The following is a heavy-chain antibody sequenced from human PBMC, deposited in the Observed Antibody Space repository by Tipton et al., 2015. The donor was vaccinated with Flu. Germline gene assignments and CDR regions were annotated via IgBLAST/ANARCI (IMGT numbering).Heavy chain of an antibody. CDR2: IYYRGYT. D-gene: IGHD1-1*01. CDR1: GGSITSSRYY. Sequence: TLSLTCTVSGGSITSSRYYWSWIRQPPGKGLEWIGHIYYRGYTNYNPSLKSRVTISVDTSKNQFSLKLSSVTAADTAVYYCARVRAGTYYYGMDVWGQGTTVTVSS. V-gene: IGHV4-61*01. J-gene: IGHJ6*02. CDR3: ARVRAGTYYYGMDV.